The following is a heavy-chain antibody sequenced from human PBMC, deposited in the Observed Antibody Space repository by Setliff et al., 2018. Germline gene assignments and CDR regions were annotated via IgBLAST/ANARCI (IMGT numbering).Heavy chain of an antibody. J-gene: IGHJ4*02. CDR3: ARENIAKNFWGEHSDY. V-gene: IGHV1-46*01. D-gene: IGHD3-3*01. CDR1: GYAFTTYY. Sequence: ASVKVSCKASGYAFTTYYMHWVRQAPGQGLEWIGVINPSDGSTTYAQKFQGRVTMTRDTSTNTVYMQLSSLRSEDTAVYYCARENIAKNFWGEHSDYWGQGTQVTVSS. CDR2: INPSDGST.